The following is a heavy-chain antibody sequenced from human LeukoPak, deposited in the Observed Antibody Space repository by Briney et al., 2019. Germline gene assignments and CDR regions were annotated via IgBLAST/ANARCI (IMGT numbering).Heavy chain of an antibody. Sequence: PGGSLRLSCAASGFTFSSYAMSWVRQAPGKGLEWVSSISGTSNYIYYGDSVKGRFTISRDDAKNSQYLQMNSLRAEDTAVYYCASSGPIAVAFFDYWGQGILVTVSS. CDR3: ASSGPIAVAFFDY. D-gene: IGHD6-19*01. J-gene: IGHJ4*02. CDR1: GFTFSSYA. V-gene: IGHV3-21*01. CDR2: ISGTSNYI.